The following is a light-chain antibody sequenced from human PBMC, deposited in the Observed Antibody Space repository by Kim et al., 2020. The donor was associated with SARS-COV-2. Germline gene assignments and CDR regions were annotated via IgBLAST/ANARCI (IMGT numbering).Light chain of an antibody. Sequence: PGRSTPSCSPRTSSNVRGYNYVSWYQQHPGKGPRLIVYDVSNRPSGVSSRFSGSESGNTASLTISGLQAEDDADYCCSSYTSSNNVFGGGTRLTVL. CDR2: DVS. J-gene: IGLJ2*01. V-gene: IGLV2-14*03. CDR1: SSNVRGYNY. CDR3: SSYTSSNNV.